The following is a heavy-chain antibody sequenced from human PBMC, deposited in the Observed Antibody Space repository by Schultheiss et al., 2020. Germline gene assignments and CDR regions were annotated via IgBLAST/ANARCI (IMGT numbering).Heavy chain of an antibody. CDR1: GDSISSGRYY. J-gene: IGHJ6*02. Sequence: SETLSLTCTVSGDSISSGRYYWSWIRQPAGKGLEWIGRIYTSGSSGSTYYNPSLKSRVTISVDTSKNQFSLKLSSVTAADTAVYYCARDRGREEVTGYYYGMDVWGQGTTVTVSS. CDR2: IYTSGSSGST. V-gene: IGHV4-61*02. CDR3: ARDRGREEVTGYYYGMDV. D-gene: IGHD4-23*01.